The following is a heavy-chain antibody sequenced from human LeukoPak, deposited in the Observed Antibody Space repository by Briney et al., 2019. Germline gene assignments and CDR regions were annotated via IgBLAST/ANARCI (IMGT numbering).Heavy chain of an antibody. Sequence: GGSLRLSCAASGFTFEDYAMHWVRQGPGKGLEWVSLISGNGNNIYYADSVKGRFTISRDNSKNSLYLQMNSLRTEDTALYYCAKDLPQYYDFWSGYDGGFDYWGQGTLVTVSS. CDR2: ISGNGNNI. J-gene: IGHJ4*02. CDR3: AKDLPQYYDFWSGYDGGFDY. D-gene: IGHD3-3*01. CDR1: GFTFEDYA. V-gene: IGHV3-43*02.